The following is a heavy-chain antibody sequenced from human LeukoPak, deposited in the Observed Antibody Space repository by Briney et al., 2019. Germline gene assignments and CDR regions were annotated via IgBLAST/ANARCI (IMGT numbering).Heavy chain of an antibody. CDR3: ARGGAPTQRYDFWSGYYQGWFDP. CDR1: GGSISSGGYY. D-gene: IGHD3-3*01. CDR2: IYYSGST. Sequence: SQTLSLTCTVSGGSISSGGYYWSWIRRHPGKGLEWIGYIYYSGSTYYNPSLKSRVTISVDTSKNQFSLKLSSVTAADTAVYYCARGGAPTQRYDFWSGYYQGWFDPWGQGTLVTVSS. V-gene: IGHV4-31*03. J-gene: IGHJ5*02.